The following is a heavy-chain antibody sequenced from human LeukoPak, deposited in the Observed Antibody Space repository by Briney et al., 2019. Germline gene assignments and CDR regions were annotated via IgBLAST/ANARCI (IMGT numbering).Heavy chain of an antibody. CDR1: GFTFSSYA. Sequence: PGGSLRLSCAASGFTFSSYAMHWVRQAPGKGLEWVAVISYDGSNKYYADSVKGRFTISRDNSKNTLYLQMNSLRAEDTAVYYCTTYYYDSSGYSPVTFFDYWGQGTLVTVSS. D-gene: IGHD3-22*01. CDR2: ISYDGSNK. CDR3: TTYYYDSSGYSPVTFFDY. J-gene: IGHJ4*02. V-gene: IGHV3-30-3*01.